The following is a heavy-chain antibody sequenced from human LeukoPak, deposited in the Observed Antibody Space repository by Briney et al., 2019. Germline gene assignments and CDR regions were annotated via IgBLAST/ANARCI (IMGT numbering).Heavy chain of an antibody. V-gene: IGHV1-24*01. D-gene: IGHD2-21*02. CDR1: GYTLTELS. CDR3: ATERITIEPRDCYRFDY. Sequence: ASVKVSCKVSGYTLTELSMHWVRQAPGKGLEWMGGFDPEDGETIYAQKFQGRVTMTEDTSTDTAHTELSSLRSEDTAVYYCATERITIEPRDCYRFDYWGQGTLVTVSS. J-gene: IGHJ4*02. CDR2: FDPEDGET.